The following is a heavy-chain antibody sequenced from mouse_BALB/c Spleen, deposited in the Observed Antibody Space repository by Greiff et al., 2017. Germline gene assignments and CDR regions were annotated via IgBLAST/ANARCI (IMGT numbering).Heavy chain of an antibody. CDR2: ISYDGSN. CDR3: ARGDYGYGAMDY. J-gene: IGHJ4*01. D-gene: IGHD1-2*01. V-gene: IGHV3-6*02. Sequence: VQLKESGPGLVKPSQSLSLTCSVTGYSITSGYYWNWIRQFPGNKLEWMGYISYDGSNNYNPSLKNRISITRDTSKNQFFLKLNSVTTEDTATYYCARGDYGYGAMDYWGQGTSVTVSS. CDR1: GYSITSGYY.